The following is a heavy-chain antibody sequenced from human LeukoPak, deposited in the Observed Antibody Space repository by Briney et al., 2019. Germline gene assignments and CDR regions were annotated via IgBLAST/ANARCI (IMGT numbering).Heavy chain of an antibody. J-gene: IGHJ4*02. D-gene: IGHD3-22*01. CDR2: VSGSGGTT. CDR3: AKRHDSNGPTGYFDY. V-gene: IGHV3-23*01. Sequence: AGGSLRLSCAASGFSFSGYAMSWVRQAPGKGLEWVSSVSGSGGTTYYADSVKGRFTISRDNSKNTVDLQVNSLRAEDTAVYYCAKRHDSNGPTGYFDYWGQGILVTVSS. CDR1: GFSFSGYA.